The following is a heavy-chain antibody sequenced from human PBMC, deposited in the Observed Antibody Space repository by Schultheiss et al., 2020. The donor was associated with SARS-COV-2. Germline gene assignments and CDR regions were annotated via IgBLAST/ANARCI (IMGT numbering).Heavy chain of an antibody. CDR1: GGSFSGYY. V-gene: IGHV4-34*01. J-gene: IGHJ6*02. Sequence: GSLRLSCAVYGGSFSGYYWSWIRQPPGKGLEWIGEINHSGSTNYNPSLKSRVTISVDTSKNQFSLKLSSVTAADTAVYYCARFKGYNWNYGRGYYYYGMDVWGQGTTVTVSS. D-gene: IGHD1-7*01. CDR3: ARFKGYNWNYGRGYYYYGMDV. CDR2: INHSGST.